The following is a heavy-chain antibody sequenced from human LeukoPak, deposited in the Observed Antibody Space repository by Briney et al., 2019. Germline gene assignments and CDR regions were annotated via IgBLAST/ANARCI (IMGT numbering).Heavy chain of an antibody. V-gene: IGHV3-7*01. D-gene: IGHD6-19*01. J-gene: IGHJ5*02. CDR2: IKEDGNGK. Sequence: GGSLRLSCAASGFTFSSYWMSWVRQAPGKGLEWLANIKEDGNGKNYVDSVKGRFTISRDNAKNSLYLQVNSLTAEDTAVYYCAAGIAVAGRGVSWFDPWGQGTLVTVSS. CDR1: GFTFSSYW. CDR3: AAGIAVAGRGVSWFDP.